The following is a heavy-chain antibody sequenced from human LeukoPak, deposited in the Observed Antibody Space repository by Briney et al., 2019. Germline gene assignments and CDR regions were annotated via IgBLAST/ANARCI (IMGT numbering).Heavy chain of an antibody. CDR2: MNPNSGNT. CDR3: ARGGYYYGSGSPIYYYYYMDV. V-gene: IGHV1-8*01. CDR1: GYTFTRYD. D-gene: IGHD3-10*01. J-gene: IGHJ6*03. Sequence: ASVKVSCKASGYTFTRYDINWVRQATGQGLEWMGWMNPNSGNTGSAQKFQGRVTMTRNTSISTAYMGLSSLRSEDTAVYYCARGGYYYGSGSPIYYYYYMDVWGKGTTVTVSS.